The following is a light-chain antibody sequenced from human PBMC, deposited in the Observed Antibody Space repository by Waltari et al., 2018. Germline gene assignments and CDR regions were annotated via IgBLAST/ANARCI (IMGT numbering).Light chain of an antibody. V-gene: IGKV6D-21*02. CDR2: YAS. CDR3: HQIASLPRT. Sequence: ELVLTQSPDFQSVTPEEKVTITCRASQNIGSRLHWYQQKPNPSPKLLIKYASQSISGVPSRFSGSGSGTDFTLTINSLEAEDAAVYYCHQIASLPRTFGPGTKVEIK. J-gene: IGKJ1*01. CDR1: QNIGSR.